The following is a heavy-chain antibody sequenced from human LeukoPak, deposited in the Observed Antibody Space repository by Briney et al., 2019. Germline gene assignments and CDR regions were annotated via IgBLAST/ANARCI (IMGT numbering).Heavy chain of an antibody. CDR2: MNPNSGNT. CDR3: ARGYDY. V-gene: IGHV1-8*01. J-gene: IGHJ4*02. CDR1: GYTFTSYD. Sequence: ASVKVSCKASGYTFTSYDINWVRQATGQGLEWVGRMNPNSGNTGYAQKFKGRATMTRNTSISTAYMELSSLKSGDTAVNYCARGYDYWGQGTLVTVSS.